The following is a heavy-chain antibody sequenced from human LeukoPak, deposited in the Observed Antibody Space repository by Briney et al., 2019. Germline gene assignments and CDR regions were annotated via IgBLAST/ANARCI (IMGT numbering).Heavy chain of an antibody. CDR3: ARDSERPYNWFDP. CDR2: INHSGST. J-gene: IGHJ5*02. V-gene: IGHV4-34*01. CDR1: GGSISSYY. Sequence: PSETLPLTCTVSGGSISSYYWSWIRQPPGKGLEWIGEINHSGSTNYDPSLKSRVTISVDTPKNQFSLKLSSVTAADTAVYYCARDSERPYNWFDPWGQGTLVTVSS. D-gene: IGHD6-13*01.